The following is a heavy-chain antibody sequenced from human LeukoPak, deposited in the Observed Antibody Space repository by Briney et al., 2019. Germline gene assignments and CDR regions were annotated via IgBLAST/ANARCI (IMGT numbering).Heavy chain of an antibody. V-gene: IGHV1-3*01. CDR1: GYTFTSYA. CDR2: INAGNGNT. Sequence: ASVKVSCKASGYTFTSYAMHWVRQAPGQRLEWMGWINAGNGNTKYSQKFQGRVTITRDTSASTAYMELSSLRSEDTAVYYCARDRGGYCSGGSCYPGYYYYYGMDVWGQGTTVTVSS. J-gene: IGHJ6*02. D-gene: IGHD2-15*01. CDR3: ARDRGGYCSGGSCYPGYYYYYGMDV.